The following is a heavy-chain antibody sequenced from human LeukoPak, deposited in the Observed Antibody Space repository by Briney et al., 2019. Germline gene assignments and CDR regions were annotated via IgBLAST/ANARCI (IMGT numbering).Heavy chain of an antibody. CDR3: ARLKLWFGTVDAFDI. CDR1: GFTFSSYS. V-gene: IGHV3-53*01. J-gene: IGHJ3*02. D-gene: IGHD3-10*01. CDR2: IYSGGST. Sequence: PGGSLRLSCAASGFTFSSYSMNWVRQAPGKGLEWVSVIYSGGSTYYADSVKGRFTISRDNSKNTLYLQMNSLRAEDTAVYYCARLKLWFGTVDAFDIWGQGTMVTVSS.